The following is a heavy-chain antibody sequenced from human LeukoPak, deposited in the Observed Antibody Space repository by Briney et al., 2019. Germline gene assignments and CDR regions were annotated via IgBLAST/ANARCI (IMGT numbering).Heavy chain of an antibody. CDR3: AKDSVRGVAEYNWFDP. CDR1: GFTFSSYA. D-gene: IGHD2-15*01. J-gene: IGHJ5*02. V-gene: IGHV3-23*01. CDR2: ISGSGGST. Sequence: GGSLRLSCAASGFTFSSYAMSWVRQAPGKGLEWVSAISGSGGSTYYADSVKGRFTISRDNSKNTLYLQMNSLRAEDTAVYYCAKDSVRGVAEYNWFDPWGQGTLVTVSS.